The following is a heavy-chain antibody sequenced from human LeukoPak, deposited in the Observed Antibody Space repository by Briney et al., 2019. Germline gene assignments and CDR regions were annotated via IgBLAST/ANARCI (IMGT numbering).Heavy chain of an antibody. J-gene: IGHJ3*01. CDR2: IKEDGSEE. Sequence: GVSLRLFCAAWGFTLRSYWRSWVRQARGKGREGVANIKEDGSEEYYVDSVRGRFSISRDNAKNSLYLQMNRLRAEHTAVYYCARDWLARHPYHAFDLWGKGTMVNVSS. D-gene: IGHD3-22*01. V-gene: IGHV3-7*01. CDR3: ARDWLARHPYHAFDL. CDR1: GFTLRSYW.